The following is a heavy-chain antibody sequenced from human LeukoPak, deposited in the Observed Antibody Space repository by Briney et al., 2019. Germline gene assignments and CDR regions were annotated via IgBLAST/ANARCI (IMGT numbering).Heavy chain of an antibody. D-gene: IGHD2-21*02. CDR1: GYTFTNYF. CDR2: INPRRDST. CDR3: ARRDCVGDCYSNWFDP. J-gene: IGHJ5*02. V-gene: IGHV1-46*01. Sequence: GALVKVSCKASGYTFTNYFMHWVRQAPGQGLEWMGIINPRRDSTGYAQKFQGRITMTTDMSTRTVYMELSSLESEDTAVYYCARRDCVGDCYSNWFDPWGQGTLVTVSS.